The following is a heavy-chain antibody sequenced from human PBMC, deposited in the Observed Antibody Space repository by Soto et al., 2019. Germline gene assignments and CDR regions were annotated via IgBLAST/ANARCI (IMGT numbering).Heavy chain of an antibody. D-gene: IGHD1-26*01. CDR1: GFSFSTYS. J-gene: IGHJ3*02. CDR2: ISSSSNFI. V-gene: IGHV3-21*01. CDR3: ARDATLVAFDI. Sequence: EVRLVESGGGLVKPGGSLRLSCAASGFSFSTYSMNWVRQAPGKGLEWVSSISSSSNFIYYADSVKGRFTISRDNAKNSVYLQMNSLRAEDTAVYYCARDATLVAFDIWGQGTMVTVSS.